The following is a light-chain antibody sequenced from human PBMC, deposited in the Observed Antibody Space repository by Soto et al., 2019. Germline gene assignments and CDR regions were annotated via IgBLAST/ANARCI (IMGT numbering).Light chain of an antibody. CDR1: QSVSSY. CDR2: DAS. Sequence: EIVLTQSPATLSLSPGERATLSCRASQSVSSYLAWYQQKPGQAPRLLIYDASNRATGIPARFSGSGSGTDFTLTISSREPEDFAVYYCQQRSNWPTFGQGTKVDIK. CDR3: QQRSNWPT. J-gene: IGKJ1*01. V-gene: IGKV3-11*01.